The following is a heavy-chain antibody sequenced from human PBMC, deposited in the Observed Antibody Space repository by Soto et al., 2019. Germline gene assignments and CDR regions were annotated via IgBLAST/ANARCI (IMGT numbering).Heavy chain of an antibody. J-gene: IGHJ1*01. CDR1: GASITSGGYY. V-gene: IGHV4-31*03. CDR2: TYYSRST. CDR3: TRSIQH. Sequence: QVQRQESGPGLVKPSQTLSLTCTVSGASITSGGYYWSWIRQHPGKGLEWIGYTYYSRSTYYIPSPQSRVTISVGTSKNPFSLKLSSVSAADTAVYYCTRSIQHWGQGTLVTVSS.